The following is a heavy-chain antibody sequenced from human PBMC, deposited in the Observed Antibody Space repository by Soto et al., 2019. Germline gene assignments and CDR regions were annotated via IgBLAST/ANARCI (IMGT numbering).Heavy chain of an antibody. D-gene: IGHD5-12*01. CDR1: GYTFTRSG. Sequence: GASVKVSCKASGYTFTRSGISWVRQAPGQGPGWMGWISSYNGDTNYAQTFQGRVTMTTDTSTSTAYMELRSLRSDDTAVYYCAREGVAPYYYYGMDVWGQGTPVTVSS. CDR2: ISSYNGDT. V-gene: IGHV1-18*01. CDR3: AREGVAPYYYYGMDV. J-gene: IGHJ6*02.